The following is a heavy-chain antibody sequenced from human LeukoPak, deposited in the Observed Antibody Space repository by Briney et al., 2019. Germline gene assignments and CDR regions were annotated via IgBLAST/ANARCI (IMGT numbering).Heavy chain of an antibody. D-gene: IGHD2-15*01. CDR2: IYSGGRT. CDR3: VRGPPTPGFFHFFF. V-gene: IGHV3-66*01. J-gene: IGHJ4*02. Sequence: PGGSLRLSCAVSGLTVSSNFISWVRQAPGKGLEWVSVIYSGGRTYYAGSVKGRFTISRDNSKNTVDLQMSSLRVDDSAIYYCVRGPPTPGFFHFFFWGQGTLATVSP. CDR1: GLTVSSNF.